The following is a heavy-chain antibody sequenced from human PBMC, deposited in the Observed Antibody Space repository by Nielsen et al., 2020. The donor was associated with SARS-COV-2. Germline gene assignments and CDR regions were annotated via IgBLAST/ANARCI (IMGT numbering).Heavy chain of an antibody. CDR3: ARDRLEWLLSYYYYGMDV. V-gene: IGHV3-11*05. CDR2: ISSSSSYT. Sequence: VRQMPGKGLEWVSYISSSSSYTNYADSVKGRFTISRDNAKNSLYLQMNSLRAEDTAVYYCARDRLEWLLSYYYYGMDVWGQGTTVTVSS. D-gene: IGHD3-3*01. J-gene: IGHJ6*02.